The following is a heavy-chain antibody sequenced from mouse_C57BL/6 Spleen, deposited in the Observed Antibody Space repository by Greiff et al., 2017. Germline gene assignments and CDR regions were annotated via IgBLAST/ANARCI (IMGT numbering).Heavy chain of an antibody. V-gene: IGHV1-80*01. CDR3: AREGRSSLDY. CDR2: IYPGDGDT. Sequence: VKLQESGAELVKPGASVKISCKASGYAFSSYWMNWVKQRPGKGLEWIGQIYPGDGDTNYNGKFKGKATLTADKSSSTAYMQLSSRTSEDSAVYFCAREGRSSLDYWGQGTTLTVSS. J-gene: IGHJ2*01. D-gene: IGHD1-1*01. CDR1: GYAFSSYW.